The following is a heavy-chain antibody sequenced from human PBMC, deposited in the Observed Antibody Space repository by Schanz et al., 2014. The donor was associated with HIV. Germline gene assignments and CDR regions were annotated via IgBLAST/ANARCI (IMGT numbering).Heavy chain of an antibody. CDR3: AKAGGGPSPSYYGMDV. V-gene: IGHV3-33*06. D-gene: IGHD3-10*01. CDR1: GFTFNYYG. CDR2: IWYDGTNK. J-gene: IGHJ6*02. Sequence: QVQLVESGGGVVQPGRSLRLSCAASGFTFNYYGMHWVRQAPGKGLEWVGVIWYDGTNKYYADSVKGRFTISRDNSKNTVDLQMNSLIAEDTAVYYCAKAGGGPSPSYYGMDVWGQGTTVTVSS.